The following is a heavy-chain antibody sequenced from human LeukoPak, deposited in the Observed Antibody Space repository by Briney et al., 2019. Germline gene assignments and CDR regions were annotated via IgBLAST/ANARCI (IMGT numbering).Heavy chain of an antibody. Sequence: ASVKVSCTASGYTFTTYYMHWVRQAPGQGLEWMGIINPSGGSTSYAQKFQGRVTMTRDTSTSTVYMELSSLRSEDTAVYYCAREHGEDGGWFDPWGQRTLVTVSS. J-gene: IGHJ5*02. D-gene: IGHD4-17*01. V-gene: IGHV1-46*01. CDR2: INPSGGST. CDR3: AREHGEDGGWFDP. CDR1: GYTFTTYY.